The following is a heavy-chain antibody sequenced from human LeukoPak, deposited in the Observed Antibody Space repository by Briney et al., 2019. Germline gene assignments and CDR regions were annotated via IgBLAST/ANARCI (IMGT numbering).Heavy chain of an antibody. D-gene: IGHD6-13*01. CDR1: GGSISSSSYY. CDR3: ARDDSSSWQYNWFDP. CDR2: IYYSGST. J-gene: IGHJ5*02. Sequence: SETLSLTCTVSGGSISSSSYYWGWIRQPPGKGLEWIGSIYYSGSTYYNPSLKSRVTISVDTSKNQFSLKLSSVTAADTAVYYCARDDSSSWQYNWFDPWGQGTLVTVSS. V-gene: IGHV4-39*07.